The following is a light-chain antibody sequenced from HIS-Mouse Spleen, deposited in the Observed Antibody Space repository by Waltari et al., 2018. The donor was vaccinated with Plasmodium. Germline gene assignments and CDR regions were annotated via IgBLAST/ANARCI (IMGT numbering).Light chain of an antibody. V-gene: IGKV1-8*01. Sequence: SVSGSPGQSVTITCRASQGISSYLAWYQQKPGKAPKLLIYAASTLQSGVPSRFSGSGSGTDFTLTISCLQSEDFATYYCQQYYSYPFTFGPGTKVDIK. J-gene: IGKJ3*01. CDR3: QQYYSYPFT. CDR1: QGISSY. CDR2: AAS.